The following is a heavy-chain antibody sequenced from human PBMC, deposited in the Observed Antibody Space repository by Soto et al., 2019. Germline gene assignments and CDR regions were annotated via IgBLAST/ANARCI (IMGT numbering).Heavy chain of an antibody. D-gene: IGHD2-15*01. J-gene: IGHJ6*02. CDR2: TYYRSKWYN. CDR3: ARAPIYCSGGNCYFDYGMDV. V-gene: IGHV6-1*01. CDR1: GDSVSTKSAA. Sequence: SQTLSLTCAISGDSVSTKSAAWNWIRQSPSRGLEWLGSTYYRSKWYNDYAVSVKSRITINPDTSKNQFSVQLNSVTPEDTAVYYCARAPIYCSGGNCYFDYGMDVWGQGTTVTVSS.